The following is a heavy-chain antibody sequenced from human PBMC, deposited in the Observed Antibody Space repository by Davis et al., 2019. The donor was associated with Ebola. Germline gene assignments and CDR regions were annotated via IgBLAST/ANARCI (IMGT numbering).Heavy chain of an antibody. CDR2: IWYDGSNK. V-gene: IGHV3-33*08. D-gene: IGHD6-19*01. Sequence: GESLKISCAASGFTFSSYGMHWVRQAPGKGLEWVAVIWYDGSNKYYADSVKGRFTISRDNSKNTLYLQMNSLRAEDTAVYYCARLVAGTFDYWGQGTLVTVSS. J-gene: IGHJ4*02. CDR1: GFTFSSYG. CDR3: ARLVAGTFDY.